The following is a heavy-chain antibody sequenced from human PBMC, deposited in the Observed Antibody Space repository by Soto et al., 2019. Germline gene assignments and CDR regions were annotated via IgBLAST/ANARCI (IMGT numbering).Heavy chain of an antibody. D-gene: IGHD6-13*01. V-gene: IGHV3-23*01. Sequence: EVQLLESGGGLVQPGGSLRLSCAASGFTFSSYAMSWGRQAPGKGLEWVSVISGSADSTLYADSVKGRFTISRDNSKDTLNLQMDSLGVEDTAVYYCAKWGSSSWEWYRYYGMDVWGQGTTVTVSS. CDR2: ISGSADST. CDR1: GFTFSSYA. J-gene: IGHJ6*02. CDR3: AKWGSSSWEWYRYYGMDV.